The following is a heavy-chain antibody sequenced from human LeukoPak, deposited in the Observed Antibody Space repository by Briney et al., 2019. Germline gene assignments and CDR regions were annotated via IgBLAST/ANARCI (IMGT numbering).Heavy chain of an antibody. CDR3: VRVPTTVDNYYMDV. V-gene: IGHV4-4*07. J-gene: IGHJ6*03. CDR2: FYASGST. CDR1: GGSISSYY. Sequence: SETLSLTCTVSGGSISSYYWSWIRQPAGKGLEWIGRFYASGSTNYNRSLRSRVTISLDTSKNQFSLKMSSVTAADTAVYYCVRVPTTVDNYYMDVWGRGTTVTVSS. D-gene: IGHD4-11*01.